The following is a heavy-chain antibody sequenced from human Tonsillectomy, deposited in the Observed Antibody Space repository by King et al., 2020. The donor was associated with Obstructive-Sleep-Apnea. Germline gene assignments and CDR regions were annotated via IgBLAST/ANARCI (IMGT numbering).Heavy chain of an antibody. J-gene: IGHJ5*02. CDR1: GFTFSNYV. V-gene: IGHV3-30-3*01. D-gene: IGHD2-21*01. CDR3: ERDVVGGAFDP. CDR2: ISKDGYIE. Sequence: VQLVESGGGVVQPGTSLRLSCEASGFTFSNYVMHWVRQAPGKGLEWVAIISKDGYIEYYADPVKGRFTISRDNSKNTLYLQMNSLSADDTGVYYCERDVVGGAFDPWGQGTLVTVSS.